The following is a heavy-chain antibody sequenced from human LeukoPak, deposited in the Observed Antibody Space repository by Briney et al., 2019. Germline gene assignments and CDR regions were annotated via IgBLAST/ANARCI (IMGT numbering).Heavy chain of an antibody. D-gene: IGHD1-7*01. J-gene: IGHJ5*02. CDR3: AKDPTGTIFGWFDP. Sequence: PGGSLRLSCAASGFTFSSYGMHWVRQAPGKGLEWVAVISYDGSNKYYADSVKGRFTISRDNSKNTLYLQMNSLRAEDTAVYYCAKDPTGTIFGWFDPWGQGTLVTVSS. V-gene: IGHV3-30*18. CDR2: ISYDGSNK. CDR1: GFTFSSYG.